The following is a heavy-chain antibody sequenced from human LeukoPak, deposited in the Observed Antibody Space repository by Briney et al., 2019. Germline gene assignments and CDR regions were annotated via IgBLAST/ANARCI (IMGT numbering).Heavy chain of an antibody. J-gene: IGHJ4*02. CDR3: AKDKGLISGKYYFDY. CDR2: IWYDGSNN. D-gene: IGHD1-26*01. Sequence: PGGSLRLSCAASGFTVSSNYMSWVRQAPGKGLEWVGFIWYDGSNNYHADSVKGRFTISRDNSNNMVYLQMNSLRSEDTAVYYCAKDKGLISGKYYFDYWGQGALVTVPS. V-gene: IGHV3-30*02. CDR1: GFTVSSNY.